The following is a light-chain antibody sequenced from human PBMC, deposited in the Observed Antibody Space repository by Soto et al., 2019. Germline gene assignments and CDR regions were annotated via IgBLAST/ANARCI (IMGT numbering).Light chain of an antibody. V-gene: IGKV1-39*01. CDR3: QQSYSTPPWT. J-gene: IGKJ1*01. CDR2: AAS. CDR1: QSIVTY. Sequence: DIQMTHSQSSLSASVCDRVTITSRASQSIVTYLNWYLQKPGKAPKLLIYAASNLQSGVPSRFSGSGSGTDFTLTISSLQPEDFATYFCQQSYSTPPWTFGQGTKVDIK.